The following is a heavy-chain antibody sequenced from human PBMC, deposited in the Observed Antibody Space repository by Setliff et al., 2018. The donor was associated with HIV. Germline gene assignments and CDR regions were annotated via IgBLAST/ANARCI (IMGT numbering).Heavy chain of an antibody. CDR2: IYYSGSA. V-gene: IGHV4-30-4*08. Sequence: SETLSLTCTVSGGSISSGDYFLSWIRQAPGKGLEWIGCIYYSGSAYYNPSLQRRVTIPVDTSKNQVSLKLNSMTATSVKGRFSISRDDSKNSLYLQMNSLNTEDTSVYYCARSSPPYCIGGNCHVFYYFDNWGQGTLVTVSS. CDR3: ISRDDSKNSLYLQMNSLNTEDTSVYYCARSSPPYCIGGNCHVFYYFDN. D-gene: IGHD3-22*01. J-gene: IGHJ4*02. CDR1: GGSISSGDYF.